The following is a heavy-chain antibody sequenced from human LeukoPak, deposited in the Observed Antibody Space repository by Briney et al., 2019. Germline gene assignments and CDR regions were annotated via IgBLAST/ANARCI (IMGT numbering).Heavy chain of an antibody. V-gene: IGHV3-48*02. CDR1: GFTLSSYS. J-gene: IGHJ4*02. CDR3: AKDEGRPEY. Sequence: GGSRRLSCVVSGFTLSSYSMNWVRQPPGKGLECVAHISRSGENVQYADSVKGRFTISRDITKNSLYLQMNSLRDEDTAVYYCAKDEGRPEYWGQGTLVTVSS. CDR2: ISRSGENV.